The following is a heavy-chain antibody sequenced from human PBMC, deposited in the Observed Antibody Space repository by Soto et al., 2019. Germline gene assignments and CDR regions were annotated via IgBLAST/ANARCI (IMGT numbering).Heavy chain of an antibody. CDR3: ARDSRTRGYSYGPGYYYGMDV. Sequence: QVQLQESGPGLVKPSQTLSLTCTVSGGSISSGGYYWSWIRQHPGKGLEWIGYIYYSGSTYYNPSLKSRVTTSVDTSKNQFSLKLSSVTAADTAVYYCARDSRTRGYSYGPGYYYGMDVWGQGTTVTVSS. CDR1: GGSISSGGYY. CDR2: IYYSGST. J-gene: IGHJ6*02. D-gene: IGHD5-18*01. V-gene: IGHV4-31*03.